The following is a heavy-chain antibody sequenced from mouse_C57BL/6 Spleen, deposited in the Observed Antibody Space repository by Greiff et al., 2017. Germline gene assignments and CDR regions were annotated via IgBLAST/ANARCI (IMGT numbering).Heavy chain of an antibody. CDR2: INPSSGYT. J-gene: IGHJ2*01. D-gene: IGHD1-1*01. V-gene: IGHV1-4*01. CDR3: ARDNTTVAFDC. Sequence: VPLLQSGAELARPGASVKMSCKASGYTFTSYTMNWVKQRPGQGLEWIGYINPSSGYTKYNQKFKDKATLTADKSSSTAYMQLSILTSEDSAVYYCARDNTTVAFDCWGHGTTLTVSS. CDR1: GYTFTSYT.